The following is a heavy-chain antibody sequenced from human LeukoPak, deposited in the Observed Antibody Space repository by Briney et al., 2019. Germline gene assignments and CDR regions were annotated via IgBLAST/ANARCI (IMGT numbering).Heavy chain of an antibody. Sequence: GGSLRLSCAASGFTFNVYAMSWVRQAPGKGLEWVANIKQDGSEKYYVDSVKGRFTISRDNAKNSLYLQMNSLRAEDTAVYYCARERDGYAFDIWGQGTMVTVSS. J-gene: IGHJ3*02. CDR1: GFTFNVYA. CDR2: IKQDGSEK. V-gene: IGHV3-7*01. D-gene: IGHD5-24*01. CDR3: ARERDGYAFDI.